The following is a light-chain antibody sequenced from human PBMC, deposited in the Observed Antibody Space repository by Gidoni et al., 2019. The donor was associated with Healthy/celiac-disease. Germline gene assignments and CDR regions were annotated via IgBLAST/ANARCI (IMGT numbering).Light chain of an antibody. CDR2: AAS. Sequence: DIQMTQSPSSLSASVGDRVTIPCRASQSISSYLNWYKQKPGKAPKLLISAASSLQSGVPSRFSGSGSGTDFTLTISSLQPEDFATYYCQQSYSTPRVTFGPGTKVDIK. J-gene: IGKJ3*01. V-gene: IGKV1-39*01. CDR1: QSISSY. CDR3: QQSYSTPRVT.